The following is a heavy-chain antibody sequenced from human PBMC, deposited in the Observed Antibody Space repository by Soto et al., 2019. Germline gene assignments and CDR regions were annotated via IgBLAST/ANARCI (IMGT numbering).Heavy chain of an antibody. D-gene: IGHD6-13*01. Sequence: SVKVSCKASGYTFTSYGISWVRQAPGQGLEWMGGIIPIFGTANYAQKFQGRVTITADESTSTAYVELSSLRSEDTAVYYCARVRIAAAGKVRRYGMDVWGQGTTVTVSS. J-gene: IGHJ6*02. CDR3: ARVRIAAAGKVRRYGMDV. CDR1: GYTFTSYG. V-gene: IGHV1-69*01. CDR2: IIPIFGTA.